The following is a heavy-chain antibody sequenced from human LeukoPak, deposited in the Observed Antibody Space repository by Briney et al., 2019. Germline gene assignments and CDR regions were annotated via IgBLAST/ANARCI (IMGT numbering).Heavy chain of an antibody. V-gene: IGHV1-18*01. J-gene: IGHJ4*02. CDR2: ISAYNGNT. CDR3: SRNQYYYGSWAIDY. CDR1: GYTFTSYG. Sequence: ASVKVSCKASGYTFTSYGITWVRQAPGQGLEWMGWISAYNGNTNYAQKLQGSVTMTTDTSTSTAYMELRSMRSDDTAVYYWSRNQYYYGSWAIDYWGQGTLVTVSS. D-gene: IGHD3-10*01.